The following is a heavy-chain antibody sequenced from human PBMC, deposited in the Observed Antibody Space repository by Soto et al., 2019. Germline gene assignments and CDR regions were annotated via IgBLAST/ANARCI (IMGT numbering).Heavy chain of an antibody. CDR1: GFTFSSYS. Sequence: PGGSLRLSCAASGFTFSSYSMSWVRQAPGKGLEWVSAISGSGGSTYYADSVEGRFTISRDNSKNTLYLQMNSLRAEDTAVYYCAKPPGYSSGWYLDWGQGTLVTVSS. J-gene: IGHJ4*02. CDR2: ISGSGGST. CDR3: AKPPGYSSGWYLD. V-gene: IGHV3-23*01. D-gene: IGHD6-19*01.